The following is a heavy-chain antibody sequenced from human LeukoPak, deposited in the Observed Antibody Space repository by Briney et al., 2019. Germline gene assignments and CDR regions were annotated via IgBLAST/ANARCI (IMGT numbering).Heavy chain of an antibody. V-gene: IGHV4-59*02. CDR1: GDSVSGHY. Sequence: SETLSLTCTVSGDSVSGHYWSWIRQTPGKGLEWIGYVSYSGGANYNPSLKRRVSISLDTSKNQFSLKLSSPAAADPAVYYCARAPMAITTSAFPDAFDFWGQGTMVTVSS. CDR3: ARAPMAITTSAFPDAFDF. J-gene: IGHJ3*01. CDR2: VSYSGGA. D-gene: IGHD5-12*01.